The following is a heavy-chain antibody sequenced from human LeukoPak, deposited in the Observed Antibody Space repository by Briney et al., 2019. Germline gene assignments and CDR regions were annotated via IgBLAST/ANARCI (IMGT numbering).Heavy chain of an antibody. CDR2: FDPEDGET. CDR3: ATDRQGYNDAFDI. J-gene: IGHJ3*02. V-gene: IGHV1-24*01. Sequence: ASVKVSCKASGYTFTSYYMHWVRQAPGKGLEGMGGFDPEDGETIYAQKFQGRVTMTEDTSTDTAYMELSSLRSEDTAVYYCATDRQGYNDAFDIWGQGTMVTVSS. CDR1: GYTFTSYY. D-gene: IGHD3-10*01.